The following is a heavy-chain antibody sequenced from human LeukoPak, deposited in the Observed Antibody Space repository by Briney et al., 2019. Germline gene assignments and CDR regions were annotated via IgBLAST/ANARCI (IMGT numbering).Heavy chain of an antibody. CDR3: AREWGYHWDP. V-gene: IGHV1-2*02. D-gene: IGHD3-16*01. CDR2: INPNSGGT. CDR1: GYTFTGYY. J-gene: IGHJ5*02. Sequence: ASVKVSCKASGYTFTGYYIHWVRQAPGQGLEWMGWINPNSGGTNYAQKLQGRVTMTRDTSISTAYMELSRLRSEDTAVYYCAREWGYHWDPWGQGTLVTVSS.